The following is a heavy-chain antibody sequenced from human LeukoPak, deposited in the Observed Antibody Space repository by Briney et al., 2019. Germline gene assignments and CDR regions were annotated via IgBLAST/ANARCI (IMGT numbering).Heavy chain of an antibody. D-gene: IGHD3-10*01. CDR1: GGSFSGYY. CDR2: INHSGST. V-gene: IGHV4-34*01. J-gene: IGHJ4*02. Sequence: PSETLSLTCAVYGGSFSGYYWSWIRQPPGKGLEWIGEINHSGSTNYNPSLKSRVTISVDTSKNQFSLKLSSVTAADTAVYYCARSTMVRGVIIFSPFDYWGQGTLVTVSS. CDR3: ARSTMVRGVIIFSPFDY.